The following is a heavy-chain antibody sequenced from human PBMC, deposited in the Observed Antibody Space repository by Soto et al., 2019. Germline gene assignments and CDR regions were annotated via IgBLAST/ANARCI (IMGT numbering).Heavy chain of an antibody. J-gene: IGHJ4*02. CDR1: RFPFSSYA. Sequence: SFRLSCSSSRFPFSSYAMSWVRQDPGKGLEWVSAISGSGGSTYYADSVKGRFTISRDNSKNTLYLQMNSLRAEDTAVYYCAKYVLDDTYYFDYWGQGTLVTVSS. D-gene: IGHD3-22*01. V-gene: IGHV3-23*01. CDR2: ISGSGGST. CDR3: AKYVLDDTYYFDY.